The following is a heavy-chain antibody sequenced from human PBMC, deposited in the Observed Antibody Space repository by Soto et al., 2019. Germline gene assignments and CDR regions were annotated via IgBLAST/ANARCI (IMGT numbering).Heavy chain of an antibody. D-gene: IGHD6-13*01. J-gene: IGHJ6*02. V-gene: IGHV4-61*01. CDR1: GGPVNSGIYY. Sequence: QVQLQESGPGLVKPSETLSLTCTVSGGPVNSGIYYWSWIRQPPGKGLEWIGYIYYSGNINYNPSLESRVTISEDTSKNQFSLELTSVTAADTAIYYCARSLAGYIGRGMDVWGQGTTVTVSS. CDR3: ARSLAGYIGRGMDV. CDR2: IYYSGNI.